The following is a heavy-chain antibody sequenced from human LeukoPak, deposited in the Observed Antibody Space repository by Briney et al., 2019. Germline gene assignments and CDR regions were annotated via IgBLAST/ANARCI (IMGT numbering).Heavy chain of an antibody. CDR2: IKQDGSEK. CDR1: GFTFSSYW. J-gene: IGHJ6*04. CDR3: AELGITMIGGV. V-gene: IGHV3-7*01. Sequence: GGSLRLSCVASGFTFSSYWMSWVRQAPGKGLEWVANIKQDGSEKYYVDSVKGRFTISRDNAKNSLYLQMNSLRAEDTAVYYCAELGITMIGGVWGKGTTVTISS. D-gene: IGHD3-10*02.